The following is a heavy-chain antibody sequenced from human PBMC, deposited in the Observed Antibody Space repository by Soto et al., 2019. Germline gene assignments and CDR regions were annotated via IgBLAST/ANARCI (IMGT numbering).Heavy chain of an antibody. V-gene: IGHV4-34*01. CDR3: ARYGSSGWLFDY. Sequence: SETLSLTCAVYGGSFRGYYWSWIRQPPGKGLEWIGEINHSGRTNYNPSLKSRVTISVDTSKNQFSLKLSSVTAADDTAVYYSARYGSSGWLFDYWGLGTLVTVSS. J-gene: IGHJ4*02. CDR1: GGSFRGYY. CDR2: INHSGRT. D-gene: IGHD6-19*01.